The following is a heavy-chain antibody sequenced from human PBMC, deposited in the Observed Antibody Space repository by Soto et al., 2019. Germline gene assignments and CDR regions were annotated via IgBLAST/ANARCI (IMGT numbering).Heavy chain of an antibody. Sequence: SETLSLTCTVSGDSISSYYWSWIRQPPGKGLEWIGYIYYSGSTNYNPSLKSRVTISVATPKNQFSLNLSSVTAADTAVYYCARGSYCSSTSCHIDYWGQGTLVTVSS. V-gene: IGHV4-59*01. D-gene: IGHD2-2*02. CDR3: ARGSYCSSTSCHIDY. CDR2: IYYSGST. CDR1: GDSISSYY. J-gene: IGHJ4*02.